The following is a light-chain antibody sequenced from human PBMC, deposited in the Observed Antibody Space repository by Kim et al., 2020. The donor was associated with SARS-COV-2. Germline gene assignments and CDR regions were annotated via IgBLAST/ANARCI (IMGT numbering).Light chain of an antibody. CDR3: QQYSNWPPEYT. J-gene: IGKJ2*01. CDR2: GAS. CDR1: QSVSSN. Sequence: EIVMTQSPATLSVSPGERATLSCRASQSVSSNLAWYQHKYGQAPRLLIYGASTRATGVPARFSGSGSGTEFTLTISSLQSEDFVLYYCQQYSNWPPEYTFGQGTKLEI. V-gene: IGKV3-15*01.